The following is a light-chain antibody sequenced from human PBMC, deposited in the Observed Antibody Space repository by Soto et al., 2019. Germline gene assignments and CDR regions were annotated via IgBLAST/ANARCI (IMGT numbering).Light chain of an antibody. J-gene: IGLJ2*01. CDR3: SSYTSSTTSVV. Sequence: QSVLTQPASVSGSPGQSITISCAGTSSDVGGHKYVSWYQQHPDKAPKVLIFAVSNGPSGISNRFSGSKSGNTASLTISGLQAEDEADYYCSSYTSSTTSVVFGGGTKVTVL. V-gene: IGLV2-14*01. CDR2: AVS. CDR1: SSDVGGHKY.